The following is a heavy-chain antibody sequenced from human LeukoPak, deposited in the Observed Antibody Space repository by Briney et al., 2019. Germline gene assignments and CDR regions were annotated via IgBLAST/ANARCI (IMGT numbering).Heavy chain of an antibody. J-gene: IGHJ6*03. CDR2: ISSSSSYI. D-gene: IGHD2-21*01. CDR3: ASGERFNYYYYMDV. Sequence: PGGSLRLSCAASGFTFSSYSMNWVRQAPGKGLEWVSYISSSSSYIYYADSVKGRFTISRDNAKNSLYLQMNSPRAEDTAVYYCASGERFNYYYYMDVWGKGTTVTVSS. V-gene: IGHV3-21*05. CDR1: GFTFSSYS.